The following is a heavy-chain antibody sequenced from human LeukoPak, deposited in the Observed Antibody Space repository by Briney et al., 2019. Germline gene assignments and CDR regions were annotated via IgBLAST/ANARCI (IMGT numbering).Heavy chain of an antibody. V-gene: IGHV4-4*07. CDR1: GGSISSYY. CDR2: IYTSGST. D-gene: IGHD3-22*01. Sequence: SETLSLTWTVSGGSISSYYWGCIRQPDGKGLEWIGRIYTSGSTNYNPSLKRRVTLSGETSNNQFSLKVSSVTAADTAVYYCARDRIYSDSSGSYTDAFDTWGQGTMVTVSS. CDR3: ARDRIYSDSSGSYTDAFDT. J-gene: IGHJ3*02.